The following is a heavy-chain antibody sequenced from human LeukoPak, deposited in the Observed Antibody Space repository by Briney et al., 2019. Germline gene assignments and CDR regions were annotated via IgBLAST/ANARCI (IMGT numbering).Heavy chain of an antibody. V-gene: IGHV1-69*13. CDR3: VRDGSYYDSSGYYYLY. D-gene: IGHD3-22*01. CDR1: GGTFSSYA. Sequence: GASVKVSCKASGGTFSSYAISWVRQAPGQGLEWMGGIIPIFGTANYAQKFQGRVTITADESTSTAYMELGSLRSEDTAVYYCVRDGSYYDSSGYYYLYWGQGTLVTVSS. J-gene: IGHJ4*02. CDR2: IIPIFGTA.